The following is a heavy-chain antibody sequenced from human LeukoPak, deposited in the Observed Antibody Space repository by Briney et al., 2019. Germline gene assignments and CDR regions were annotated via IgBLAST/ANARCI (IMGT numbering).Heavy chain of an antibody. Sequence: PSETLSLTCAVYGGSFSDYSWSWIRQPPGKGLEWIGEINHREGTNYNPSLKSQVTISIDTSKNQFSLKLTSVTAVETAVYYCARTAKRVGYCSNASCYRLYYYYMDVWGKGTTVTVSS. CDR3: ARTAKRVGYCSNASCYRLYYYYMDV. V-gene: IGHV4-34*01. D-gene: IGHD2-2*01. CDR2: INHREGT. CDR1: GGSFSDYS. J-gene: IGHJ6*03.